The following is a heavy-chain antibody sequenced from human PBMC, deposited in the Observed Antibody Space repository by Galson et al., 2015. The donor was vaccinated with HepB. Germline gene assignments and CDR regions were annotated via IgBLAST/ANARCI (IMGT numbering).Heavy chain of an antibody. D-gene: IGHD6-13*01. CDR1: GFTFISYS. CDR2: ISSSNTYI. V-gene: IGHV3-21*01. CDR3: AGYIAAAGYY. J-gene: IGHJ4*02. Sequence: SLRLSCAASGFTFISYSMNWVRQAPGKGLEWVSSISSSNTYIYYADSVKGRFTISRDNAKNSLYLQMNSLRAEDTAVYYCAGYIAAAGYYWGQGTLVTVSS.